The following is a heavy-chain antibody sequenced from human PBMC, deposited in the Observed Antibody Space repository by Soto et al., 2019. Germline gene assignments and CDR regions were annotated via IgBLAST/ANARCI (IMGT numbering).Heavy chain of an antibody. Sequence: SETLSLTCAVSGGSISSSNWWSWVRQPPGKGLEWIGEIYHSGSTNYNPSLKSRVTISVDKSKNQFSLKLSSVTAADTAVYYCATTHDVTMVRGVIITSLSRAFDIWGQGTMVTVSS. J-gene: IGHJ3*02. CDR2: IYHSGST. D-gene: IGHD3-10*01. CDR1: GGSISSSNW. V-gene: IGHV4-4*02. CDR3: ATTHDVTMVRGVIITSLSRAFDI.